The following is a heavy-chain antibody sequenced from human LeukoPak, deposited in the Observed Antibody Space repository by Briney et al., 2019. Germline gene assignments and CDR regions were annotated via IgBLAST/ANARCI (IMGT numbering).Heavy chain of an antibody. CDR2: IYTSGST. CDR3: ARGPGGGRIITIFGVAEAWFDP. J-gene: IGHJ5*02. Sequence: SETLSLTCTVSGGSISSYYWSWIRQPAGKGLEWIGRIYTSGSTNYNPSLKSRVTMSVDTSKNQFSLKLSSVTAADTAVYYCARGPGGGRIITIFGVAEAWFDPWGQGTLVTVSS. V-gene: IGHV4-4*07. CDR1: GGSISSYY. D-gene: IGHD3-3*01.